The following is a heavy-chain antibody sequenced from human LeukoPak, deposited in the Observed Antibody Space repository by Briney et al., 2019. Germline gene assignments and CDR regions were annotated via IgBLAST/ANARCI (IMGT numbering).Heavy chain of an antibody. J-gene: IGHJ4*02. CDR1: GGTFSSYA. D-gene: IGHD2-2*01. CDR2: IIPIFGTA. CDR3: ARDRGFVVVPAAKGGYFDY. Sequence: ASVKVSCKASGGTFSSYAISWVRQAPGQGLEWMGGIIPIFGTANYAQKFQGRVTITADESTSTAYMELSSLRSEDTAVYYCARDRGFVVVPAAKGGYFDYWGQGTLVTVSS. V-gene: IGHV1-69*01.